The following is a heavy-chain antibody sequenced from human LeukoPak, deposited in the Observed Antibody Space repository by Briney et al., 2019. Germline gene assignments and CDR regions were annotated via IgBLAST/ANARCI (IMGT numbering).Heavy chain of an antibody. D-gene: IGHD6-13*01. Sequence: PGGSLRLSCAASGFTFSSYAMSWVRQAPGKGLEWVSAISGSGGSTYYADSVKGRFTISRDNSKNTLYLQMNSLRAEDTAVYYCAKDYPVSSSSWYPIFDYWGQGTLVTVSS. CDR3: AKDYPVSSSSWYPIFDY. V-gene: IGHV3-23*01. J-gene: IGHJ4*02. CDR1: GFTFSSYA. CDR2: ISGSGGST.